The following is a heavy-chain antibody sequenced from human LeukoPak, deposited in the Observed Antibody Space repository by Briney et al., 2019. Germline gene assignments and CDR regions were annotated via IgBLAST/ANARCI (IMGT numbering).Heavy chain of an antibody. D-gene: IGHD2-15*01. J-gene: IGHJ6*04. CDR3: ARGGITYCSGGSCSYRYSSYGMDV. Sequence: SETLSLTCAVYGGSFSGYYWSWIRQPPGKGLEWIGEINHSGSTNYNPSLKSRVTISVDTSKIQFSLKLSSVTAADTAVYYCARGGITYCSGGSCSYRYSSYGMDVWGKGTTVTVSS. CDR1: GGSFSGYY. CDR2: INHSGST. V-gene: IGHV4-34*01.